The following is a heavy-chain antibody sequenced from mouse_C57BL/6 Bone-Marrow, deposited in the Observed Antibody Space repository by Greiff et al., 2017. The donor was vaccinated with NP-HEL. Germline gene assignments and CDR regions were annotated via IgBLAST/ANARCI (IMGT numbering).Heavy chain of an antibody. D-gene: IGHD2-4*01. Sequence: EVKLVESGGDLVKPGGSLKLSCAASGFTFSSYGMSWVRQTPDKRLEWVATIRSGGRYTYYPDSVKGRFTVHRDNATNTLYLQISSLKSEETAMYYCASPMIYYDYDGAWFAYWGQGTLVTVSA. CDR1: GFTFSSYG. V-gene: IGHV5-6*02. CDR3: ASPMIYYDYDGAWFAY. CDR2: IRSGGRYT. J-gene: IGHJ3*01.